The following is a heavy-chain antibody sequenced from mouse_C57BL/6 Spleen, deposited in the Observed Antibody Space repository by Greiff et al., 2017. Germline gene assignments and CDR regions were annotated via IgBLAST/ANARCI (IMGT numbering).Heavy chain of an antibody. D-gene: IGHD2-5*01. CDR1: GYTFTTYP. Sequence: QVQLKQSGAELVKPGASVKMSCKASGYTFTTYPIEWMKQNHGKSLEWIGNFHPYNDDTKYNEKFKGKAILTVEKSSSTVYLELSRLTSNDSAVDYAARYYYSNSRWYFDVWGTGTTVTVSS. J-gene: IGHJ1*03. CDR3: ARYYYSNSRWYFDV. CDR2: FHPYNDDT. V-gene: IGHV1-47*01.